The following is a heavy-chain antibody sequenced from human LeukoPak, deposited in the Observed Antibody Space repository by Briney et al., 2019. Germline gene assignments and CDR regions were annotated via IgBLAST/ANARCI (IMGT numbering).Heavy chain of an antibody. D-gene: IGHD4/OR15-4a*01. CDR3: ARGVSARWVED. J-gene: IGHJ4*02. Sequence: GSSVKVSCKASGYSFTTYGINWVRQAPGQGLEWMGWISAYSDKRNYAPKFQGRFTMTTDTSTSTAHMELRSLRSDDTAVYYCARGVSARWVEDWGQGTLVTVSS. CDR1: GYSFTTYG. V-gene: IGHV1-18*01. CDR2: ISAYSDKR.